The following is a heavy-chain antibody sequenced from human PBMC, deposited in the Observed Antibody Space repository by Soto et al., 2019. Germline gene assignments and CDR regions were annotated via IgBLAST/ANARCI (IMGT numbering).Heavy chain of an antibody. J-gene: IGHJ6*02. V-gene: IGHV2-70*12. Sequence: CGPTVVNPIHTLTLSCTFSWFPRSTRGMCGSWIRGPPGKCLEWLALCDWGDEKYYSASLTTRLTISKDTSKNQVVLKMTNMDPVDTATYYCARAPGGDSKNGLDVWGQGTTVTVSS. CDR3: ARAPGGDSKNGLDV. CDR1: WFPRSTRGMC. CDR2: CDWGDEK. D-gene: IGHD2-21*02.